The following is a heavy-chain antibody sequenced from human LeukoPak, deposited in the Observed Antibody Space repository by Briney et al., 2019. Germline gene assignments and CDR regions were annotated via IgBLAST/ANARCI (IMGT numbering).Heavy chain of an antibody. CDR1: GGSISSSSYS. CDR2: IYYSGST. J-gene: IGHJ6*03. CDR3: ARQFGSGYWYYYYMDV. Sequence: SETLSLTCTVSGGSISSSSYSWGWIRQPPGKGLEWIGSIYYSGSTYYNPSLKSRVTISVDTSKNQFSLKLNSVTAADTAVYYCARQFGSGYWYYYYMDVWGKGTTVTVSS. D-gene: IGHD3-3*01. V-gene: IGHV4-39*01.